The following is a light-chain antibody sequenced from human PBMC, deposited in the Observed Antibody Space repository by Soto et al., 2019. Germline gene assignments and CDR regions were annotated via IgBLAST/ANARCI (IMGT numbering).Light chain of an antibody. J-gene: IGKJ2*01. Sequence: DIQMTQSPSSLSASIGDGVTIACRASQYIGNYLNWYQQKPGKVPEALISGASSLKEGVPSRFTGTGYGPDFSLTFTNLQPEVLVTYFCQQGYSFPHTFGQETNLEAK. CDR3: QQGYSFPHT. CDR2: GAS. CDR1: QYIGNY. V-gene: IGKV1-39*01.